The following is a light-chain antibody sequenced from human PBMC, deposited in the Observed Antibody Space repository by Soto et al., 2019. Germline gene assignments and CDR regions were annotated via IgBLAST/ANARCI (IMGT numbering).Light chain of an antibody. J-gene: IGKJ4*01. CDR2: TAS. CDR1: QGISSL. Sequence: DIPMTQSPSSVSASVGDRVTITCRASQGISSLFAWYQQKQGKAPKLLIHTASSLQSGVPSRVSGSGPAQDFTLTISSLQPEDFAPYYCQQANSFPLTFGGGTKVEIK. CDR3: QQANSFPLT. V-gene: IGKV1-12*01.